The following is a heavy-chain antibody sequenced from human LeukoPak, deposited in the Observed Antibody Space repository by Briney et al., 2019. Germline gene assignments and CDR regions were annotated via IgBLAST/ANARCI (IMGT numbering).Heavy chain of an antibody. CDR2: INPNSGGT. CDR1: GYTFTGYY. D-gene: IGHD4-17*01. J-gene: IGHJ4*02. CDR3: ARSSVHDYGDFPFDY. V-gene: IGHV1-2*02. Sequence: ASVKVSCKASGYTFTGYYMHWVRQAPGQGLEWMGWINPNSGGTNYAQKFQGRVTMTRDTSISTAYMELSRLRSDDTAVYYCARSSVHDYGDFPFDYWGQGTLVTVSS.